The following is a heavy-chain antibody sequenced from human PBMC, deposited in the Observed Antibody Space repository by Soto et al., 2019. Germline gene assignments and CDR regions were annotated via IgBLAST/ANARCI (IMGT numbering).Heavy chain of an antibody. V-gene: IGHV3-74*01. CDR2: INSDGSST. CDR3: ARWLDV. CDR1: GFTVSSNY. J-gene: IGHJ6*02. Sequence: GSLRLSCAASGFTVSSNYMSWARQAPGKGLVWVSRINSDGSSTSYADTVKGRFTISRDNAKNTLYLQMNSLRAEDTAVYYCARWLDVWGQGTTVTVSS.